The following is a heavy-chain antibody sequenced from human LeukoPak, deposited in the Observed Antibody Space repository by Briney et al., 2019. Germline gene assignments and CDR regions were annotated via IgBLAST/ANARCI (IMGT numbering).Heavy chain of an antibody. Sequence: PGGSLRLSCAASEFTFRGYWMGRVRQAPGKGLVWVSRSSDGSGTAYADSVKGRFTITRDNAKNTLYLQMNSLRAEDTAVYYCARISNYAFDYWGQGTLVTVSS. CDR2: SSDGSGT. J-gene: IGHJ4*02. V-gene: IGHV3-74*01. CDR3: ARISNYAFDY. CDR1: EFTFRGYW. D-gene: IGHD4-11*01.